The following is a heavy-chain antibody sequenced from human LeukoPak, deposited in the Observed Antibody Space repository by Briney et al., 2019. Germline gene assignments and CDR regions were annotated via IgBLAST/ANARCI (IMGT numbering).Heavy chain of an antibody. D-gene: IGHD6-13*01. Sequence: GGSLRLSCAASGFTFSTYSMNWVRQAPGKGLEWVSYISSSSSTIYYADSVEGRFTISRDNAKNSLYLQMNSLRAEDTAVYYCARSIEAAGINGRYWGQGTLVTVSS. CDR1: GFTFSTYS. CDR3: ARSIEAAGINGRY. CDR2: ISSSSSTI. V-gene: IGHV3-48*04. J-gene: IGHJ4*02.